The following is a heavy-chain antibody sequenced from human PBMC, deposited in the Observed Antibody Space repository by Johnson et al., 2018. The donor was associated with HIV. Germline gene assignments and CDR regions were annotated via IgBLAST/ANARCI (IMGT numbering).Heavy chain of an antibody. CDR3: ARAYSYGAFDI. J-gene: IGHJ3*02. CDR2: IYSGDTT. CDR1: GFTVSGDY. D-gene: IGHD5-18*01. Sequence: MLLVESGGGLVQPGGSLRLSCAASGFTVSGDYMSWVRQAPGKGLEWVSVIYSGDTTYYADSVKGRFTISRDNSKNTLYLQMNSLRAEDTAVYYCARAYSYGAFDIWGRGTLVTVSS. V-gene: IGHV3-66*01.